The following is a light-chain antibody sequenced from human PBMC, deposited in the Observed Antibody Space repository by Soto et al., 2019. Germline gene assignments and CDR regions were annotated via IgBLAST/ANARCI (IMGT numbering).Light chain of an antibody. J-gene: IGLJ1*01. CDR2: DDN. CDR1: RLGDKH. V-gene: IGLV3-1*01. Sequence: SYELTQPPSVSVFPGQTARITCSGDRLGDKHPCWYQQKSGQSPVLVIYDDNRRPPGIPERFSGSKSGNTATLTISGAQAMDEADYYCQAWDSSFHYVFGTGTKVTVL. CDR3: QAWDSSFHYV.